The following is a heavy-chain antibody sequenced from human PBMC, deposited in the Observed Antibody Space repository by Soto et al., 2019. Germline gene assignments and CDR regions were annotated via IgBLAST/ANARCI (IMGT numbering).Heavy chain of an antibody. J-gene: IGHJ4*02. CDR1: GGSFRGYY. CDR3: VRQPNTPLPCDD. CDR2: INHSGST. V-gene: IGHV4-34*01. Sequence: SETLSLTCAAYGGSFRGYYGSWIRQPPGKGLEWIGGINHSGSTNYNPSLKSRVSLSVDTSKMQFSLNLASVTAADTAVYSCVRQPNTPLPCDDWGQAAQVTVSS. D-gene: IGHD2-21*02.